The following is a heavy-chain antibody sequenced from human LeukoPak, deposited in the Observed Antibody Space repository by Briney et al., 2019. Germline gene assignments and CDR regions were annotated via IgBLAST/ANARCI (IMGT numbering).Heavy chain of an antibody. V-gene: IGHV1-18*01. Sequence: ASVKVSCKASGYTFTSYGISWVRQAPGQGLEWMGWISAYNGNTNYAQKLQGRVTMTTDTSTSTPYMELRSLRSDDTAVYYCARDVADNWNDSLYYYYMDVWGKGTTVTVSS. CDR3: ARDVADNWNDSLYYYYMDV. D-gene: IGHD1-1*01. CDR1: GYTFTSYG. CDR2: ISAYNGNT. J-gene: IGHJ6*03.